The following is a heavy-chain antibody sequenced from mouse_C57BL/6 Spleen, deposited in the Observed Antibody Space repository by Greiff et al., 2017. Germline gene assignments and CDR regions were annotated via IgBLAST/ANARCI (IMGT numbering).Heavy chain of an antibody. J-gene: IGHJ4*01. CDR1: GFSLTSYG. Sequence: QVQLQQSGPGLVAPSQSLSITCTVSGFSLTSYGVHWVRQPPGKGLEWLVVIWSDGSTTYNSALKSRLSISKDNSKSQVFLKMNSLQTDDTAMYYCARHGDYGSTPYAMDYWGQGTSVTVSS. V-gene: IGHV2-6-1*01. D-gene: IGHD1-1*01. CDR2: IWSDGST. CDR3: ARHGDYGSTPYAMDY.